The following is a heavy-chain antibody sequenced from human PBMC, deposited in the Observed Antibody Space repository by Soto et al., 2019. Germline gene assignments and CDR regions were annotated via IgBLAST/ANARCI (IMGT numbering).Heavy chain of an antibody. Sequence: GGSLRLSCAASGFTCNNYGMHWVRQAPGKGLEWVAVISYDGSNKYYADSVKGRLTISRDNSKNTLYLQMSSLKAEDTAVYYCAKQLGYCSSTSCRDYYYGMDVWGQGTTVTVSS. D-gene: IGHD2-2*01. J-gene: IGHJ6*02. V-gene: IGHV3-30*18. CDR1: GFTCNNYG. CDR3: AKQLGYCSSTSCRDYYYGMDV. CDR2: ISYDGSNK.